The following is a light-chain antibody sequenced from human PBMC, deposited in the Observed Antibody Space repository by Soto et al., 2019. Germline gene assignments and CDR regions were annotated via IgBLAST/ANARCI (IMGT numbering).Light chain of an antibody. CDR1: QSIISY. Sequence: GDRVTITCRASQSIISYLNCYQQKPGKAPKLLMYAASSLQSGVPSRFSGSGSGTDFTLTISSLQPEDFAIYYCQQSYSNPRTFGQGTKVEIK. CDR3: QQSYSNPRT. J-gene: IGKJ1*01. CDR2: AAS. V-gene: IGKV1-39*01.